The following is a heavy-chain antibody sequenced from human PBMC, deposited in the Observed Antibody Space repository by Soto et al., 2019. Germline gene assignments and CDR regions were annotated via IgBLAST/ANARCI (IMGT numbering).Heavy chain of an antibody. V-gene: IGHV1-18*01. Sequence: GASVKVSCKASGYTFSISGISWVRQAPGQGLEWMGWISAYNGNTNYAQKLQGRVTVTTDTSTSTAYMELRSLRSDDTAVYYRAGVKGDYLDSWARGTLVPVSS. CDR3: AGVKGDYLDS. CDR1: GYTFSISG. J-gene: IGHJ4*02. CDR2: ISAYNGNT.